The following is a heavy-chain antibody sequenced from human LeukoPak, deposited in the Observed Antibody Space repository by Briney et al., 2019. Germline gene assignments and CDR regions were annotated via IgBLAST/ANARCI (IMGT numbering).Heavy chain of an antibody. CDR1: GYSFTSYW. J-gene: IGHJ4*02. CDR2: IYPGDSDT. V-gene: IGHV5-51*01. Sequence: GESLKISCKASGYSFTSYWIGWVRQMPGKGLEWMGIIYPGDSDTRYSPSFQGQVTISADKSINTAYLQWNSLKASDTAMYYCARFVCACSGGSCYSDYWGQGTLVTVSS. CDR3: ARFVCACSGGSCYSDY. D-gene: IGHD2-15*01.